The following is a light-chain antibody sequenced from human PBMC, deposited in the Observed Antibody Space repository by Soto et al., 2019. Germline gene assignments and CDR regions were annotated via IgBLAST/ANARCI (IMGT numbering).Light chain of an antibody. V-gene: IGLV2-14*03. CDR1: SSDVGGYNY. CDR3: SSYTSSSTYVV. Sequence: QSALTQPASVSGSPGQSITISCTGTSSDVGGYNYVSWYQQHPGKAPKLMIYDVINRPSGVSNRFSGSKSGNSASLTISGLQAEDEADYSCSSYTSSSTYVVFGGGTKVTVL. CDR2: DVI. J-gene: IGLJ2*01.